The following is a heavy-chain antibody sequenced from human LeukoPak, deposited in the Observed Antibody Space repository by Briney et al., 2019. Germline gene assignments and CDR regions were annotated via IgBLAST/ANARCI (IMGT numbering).Heavy chain of an antibody. V-gene: IGHV4-31*03. J-gene: IGHJ4*02. CDR2: IYYSGST. CDR1: GGAISSGGYY. D-gene: IGHD3-16*02. Sequence: SETLSLTCTVSGGAISSGGYYWSWIRQHPGKGLEWIGYIYYSGSTYYNPSLKSRVTISVDTSKNQFSLKLSSVTAADTAVYYCARRAGYYGYVWGSYRYPQPFDYWGQGTLVTVSS. CDR3: ARRAGYYGYVWGSYRYPQPFDY.